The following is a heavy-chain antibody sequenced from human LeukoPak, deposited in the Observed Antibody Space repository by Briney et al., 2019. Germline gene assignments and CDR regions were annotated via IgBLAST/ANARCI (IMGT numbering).Heavy chain of an antibody. D-gene: IGHD4-23*01. CDR1: GFTFSSYS. CDR2: ISSSSSYI. J-gene: IGHJ4*02. CDR3: AREDYGGNSLSLDY. Sequence: GGSLRLSCAASGFTFSSYSMNWVRQAPGKGLEWVSSISSSSSYIYYADSVKGRFTISRDNAKTSLYLQMNRLRAEDTAVYYCAREDYGGNSLSLDYWGQGTLVTVSS. V-gene: IGHV3-21*01.